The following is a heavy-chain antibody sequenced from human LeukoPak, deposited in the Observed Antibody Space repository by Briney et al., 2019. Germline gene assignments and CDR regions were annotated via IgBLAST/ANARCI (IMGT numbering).Heavy chain of an antibody. Sequence: QAGGSLRLSCAASGFTFSSYVMSWVRQAPGKGLEWVSAITGAGGGTNYADSVKGRFTISRDNSKNTLYLQMNSLRAEDTAVYYCAKETSSGNFVTIDCWGQGTLVTVSS. CDR1: GFTFSSYV. V-gene: IGHV3-23*01. D-gene: IGHD1-26*01. CDR2: ITGAGGGT. J-gene: IGHJ4*02. CDR3: AKETSSGNFVTIDC.